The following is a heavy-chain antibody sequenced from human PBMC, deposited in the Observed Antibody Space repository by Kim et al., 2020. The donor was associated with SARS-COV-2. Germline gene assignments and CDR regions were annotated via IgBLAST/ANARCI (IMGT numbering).Heavy chain of an antibody. J-gene: IGHJ4*02. CDR3: ATGGYYYDSSGYYQFDY. V-gene: IGHV1-24*01. Sequence: ASVKVSCKVSGYTLTELSMHWVRQAPGKGLEWMGGFDPEDGETIYAQKFQGRVTMTEDTSTDTAYMELSSLRSEDTAVYYCATGGYYYDSSGYYQFDYWGRGTLVTVSS. CDR2: FDPEDGET. CDR1: GYTLTELS. D-gene: IGHD3-22*01.